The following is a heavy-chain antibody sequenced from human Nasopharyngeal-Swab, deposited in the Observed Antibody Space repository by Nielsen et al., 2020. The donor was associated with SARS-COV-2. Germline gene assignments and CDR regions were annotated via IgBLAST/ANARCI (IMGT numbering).Heavy chain of an antibody. CDR2: INPNSGGT. D-gene: IGHD3-22*01. J-gene: IGHJ4*02. CDR3: ARDLIAMIVVNGGVYFDY. Sequence: SVKVSCKASGYTFTGYYIHWVRQAPGQGLEWMGWINPNSGGTNYAQKFQGRVTMTRDTSISTAYMELSRLRSDDTAVYYCARDLIAMIVVNGGVYFDYWGQGTLVTVSS. V-gene: IGHV1-2*02. CDR1: GYTFTGYY.